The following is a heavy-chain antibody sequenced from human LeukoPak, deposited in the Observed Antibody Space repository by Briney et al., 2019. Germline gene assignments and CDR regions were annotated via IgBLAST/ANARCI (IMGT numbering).Heavy chain of an antibody. CDR1: GYTFTSYG. Sequence: GASVKVSCKASGYTFTSYGISWVRQAPGQGLEWMGWISAYNGNTNYAQKFQGRVTMTEDTSTDTAYMELSSLRSEDTAVYYCATGPRAPYYYDSSGYYEYDYWGQGTLVTVSS. CDR2: ISAYNGNT. CDR3: ATGPRAPYYYDSSGYYEYDY. V-gene: IGHV1-18*01. J-gene: IGHJ4*02. D-gene: IGHD3-22*01.